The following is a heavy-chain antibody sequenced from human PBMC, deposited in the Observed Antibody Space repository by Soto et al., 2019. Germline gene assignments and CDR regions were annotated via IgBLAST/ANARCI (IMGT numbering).Heavy chain of an antibody. J-gene: IGHJ4*02. CDR1: GFTFSSYS. D-gene: IGHD5-12*01. CDR3: AKDRVDIVAPDY. V-gene: IGHV3-21*01. CDR2: ISSSSSYI. Sequence: PGGSLRLSCAASGFTFSSYSMNWVRQAPGKGLEWVSSISSSSSYIYYADSVKGRFTISRDNAKNSLYLQMNSLRAEDTAVYYCAKDRVDIVAPDYWGQGTLVNVSS.